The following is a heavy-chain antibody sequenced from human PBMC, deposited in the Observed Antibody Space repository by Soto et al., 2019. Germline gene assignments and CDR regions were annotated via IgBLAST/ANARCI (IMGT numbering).Heavy chain of an antibody. D-gene: IGHD4-17*01. V-gene: IGHV4-59*01. Sequence: SETLSLTCTVSGGSISSYYWSWIRQPPGKGLEWIGYIYYSGSTNYNPSLKSRVTISVDTSKNQFSLKLSSVTAADTAVYYCASFSGYGDYIDYWGQGTLVTVSS. J-gene: IGHJ4*02. CDR3: ASFSGYGDYIDY. CDR2: IYYSGST. CDR1: GGSISSYY.